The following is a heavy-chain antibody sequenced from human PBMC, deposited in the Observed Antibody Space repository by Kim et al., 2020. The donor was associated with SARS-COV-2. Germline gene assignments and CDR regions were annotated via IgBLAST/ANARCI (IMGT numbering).Heavy chain of an antibody. CDR1: GFTFGDYA. CDR2: IRSKAYGGTT. J-gene: IGHJ6*02. V-gene: IGHV3-49*04. Sequence: GSLRLSCTASGFTFGDYAMSWVRQAPGKGLEWVGFIRSKAYGGTTEYAASVKGRFTISRDDSKSIAYLQMNSLKTEDTAVYYCTSPKYDFWSGYSHGMDVWGQGTTVTVSS. D-gene: IGHD3-3*01. CDR3: TSPKYDFWSGYSHGMDV.